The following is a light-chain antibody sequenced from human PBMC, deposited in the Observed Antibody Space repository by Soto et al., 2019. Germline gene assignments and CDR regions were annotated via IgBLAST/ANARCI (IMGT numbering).Light chain of an antibody. J-gene: IGKJ4*01. CDR2: GAS. CDR1: ESVSSN. CDR3: QQSYSTPL. V-gene: IGKV3D-15*01. Sequence: EIVMTQSPGTLSVSPGERATLSCGASESVSSNLAWYQQKPGQAPRLLIYGASSRATGIPDRFSGSGSGTDFTLTISRLEPEDFATYYCQQSYSTPLFGGGTKVDIK.